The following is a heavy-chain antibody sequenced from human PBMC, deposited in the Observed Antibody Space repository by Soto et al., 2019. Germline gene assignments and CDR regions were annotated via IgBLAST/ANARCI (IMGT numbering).Heavy chain of an antibody. CDR1: GGNVMSYS. CDR3: ARDSKAFDI. J-gene: IGHJ3*02. V-gene: IGHV3-48*02. CDR2: ISSSSSTI. Sequence: RALLPSGECSGGNVMSYSRNWVRQAPGKGLEWVSYISSSSSTIYYADSVKGRFTISRDNAKNSLYLQMNSLRDEDTAVYYCARDSKAFDIWGQGTMVTVSS. D-gene: IGHD3-3*02.